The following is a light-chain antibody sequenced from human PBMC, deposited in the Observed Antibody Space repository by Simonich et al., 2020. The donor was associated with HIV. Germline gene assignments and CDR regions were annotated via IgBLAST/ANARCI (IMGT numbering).Light chain of an antibody. CDR1: QSVSSSY. CDR3: QQYGSSPRT. V-gene: IGKV3-20*01. J-gene: IGKJ1*01. Sequence: EIVLTQSPGTLSLSPGERATLPCRPRQSVSSSYLAWYQQKPGQAPRLLIYGASRMATGTPDRFSGSWSWTDFTLTISRLEPEDFAVYYCQQYGSSPRTFGQGTKVEIK. CDR2: GAS.